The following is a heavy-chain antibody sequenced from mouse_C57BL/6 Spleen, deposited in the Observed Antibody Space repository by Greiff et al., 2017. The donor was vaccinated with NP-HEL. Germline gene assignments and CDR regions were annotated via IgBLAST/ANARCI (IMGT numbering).Heavy chain of an antibody. CDR3: TEDDYGGFAY. V-gene: IGHV6-3*01. Sequence: EVKVEESGGGLVQPGGSMKLSCVASGFTFSNYWMNWVRQSPEKGLEWVAQIRLKSDNYATHYAESVKGRFTISRDDSKSSVYLQMNNLRAEDTGMYYCTEDDYGGFAYWGQGTLVTVSA. CDR2: IRLKSDNYAT. CDR1: GFTFSNYW. J-gene: IGHJ3*01. D-gene: IGHD2-4*01.